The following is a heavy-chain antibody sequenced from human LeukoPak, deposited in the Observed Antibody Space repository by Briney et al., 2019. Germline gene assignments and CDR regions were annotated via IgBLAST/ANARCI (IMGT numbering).Heavy chain of an antibody. V-gene: IGHV3-7*01. D-gene: IGHD3-3*01. Sequence: TGGSLRLSCAASGFTFSSYWMSWVRQAPGKGLEWVASIKHDGSEKYYVDSVRGRFTISRDNTMNSLYLQMSSLRAEDTAVYYCATDRGWRTSGYYLYYFEYWGQGTLVTYSS. CDR2: IKHDGSEK. CDR1: GFTFSSYW. J-gene: IGHJ4*02. CDR3: ATDRGWRTSGYYLYYFEY.